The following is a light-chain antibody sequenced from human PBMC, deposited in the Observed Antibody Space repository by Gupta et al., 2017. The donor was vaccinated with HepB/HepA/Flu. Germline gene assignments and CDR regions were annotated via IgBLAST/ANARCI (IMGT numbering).Light chain of an antibody. Sequence: QSVLTTPTSVSAAPGQKVTTSCFGSSSNIGNNYVSWYQQLPGTAPKLLIYANNKRPSGIPDRFSGSKSGTSATLGITGLQTGDEADYYCGTWDSSLSAHVVFGGGTKLTVL. CDR3: GTWDSSLSAHVV. CDR2: ANN. CDR1: SSNIGNNY. J-gene: IGLJ2*01. V-gene: IGLV1-51*02.